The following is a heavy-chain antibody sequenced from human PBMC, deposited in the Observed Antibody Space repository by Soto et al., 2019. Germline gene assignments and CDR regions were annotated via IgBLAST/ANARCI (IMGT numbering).Heavy chain of an antibody. CDR2: IYYSGST. V-gene: IGHV4-39*01. Sequence: QLQLQESGPGLVKPSETLSLTCTVSGGSISSSSYYWGWIRQPPGKGLEWIGSIYYSGSTYYNPSLKSRVTISVDTSKNQFSLKLSSVTAADTAVYYCARHGPEHYYYYYGMDVWGQGTTVTVSS. CDR1: GGSISSSSYY. J-gene: IGHJ6*02. CDR3: ARHGPEHYYYYYGMDV.